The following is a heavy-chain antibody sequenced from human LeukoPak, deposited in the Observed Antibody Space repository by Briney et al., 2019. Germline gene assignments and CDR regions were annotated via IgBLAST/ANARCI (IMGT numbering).Heavy chain of an antibody. CDR1: GFTFSSYG. Sequence: GRSLRLSCAASGFTFSSYGMHWVRQAPGKGLEWVAVISYDGSNKYYADSVKGRFTISRDNSKNTLYLQMNSLRAEDTAVYYCAEDSGGGERGSSNFDYWGQGTLVTVSS. V-gene: IGHV3-30*18. CDR2: ISYDGSNK. CDR3: AEDSGGGERGSSNFDY. J-gene: IGHJ4*02. D-gene: IGHD2-21*01.